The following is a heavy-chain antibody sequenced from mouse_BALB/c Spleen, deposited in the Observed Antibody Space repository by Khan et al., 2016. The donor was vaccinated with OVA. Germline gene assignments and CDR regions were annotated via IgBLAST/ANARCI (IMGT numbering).Heavy chain of an antibody. Sequence: QVQLQQSGAELARPGASVKLSCKASGYTFTSYTMHWVRQRPGQALEWIGHINPYNNYTNYNQNFKDKATLIVDKSSSTAYMQLSSLTSEDSAVYYGDRGVADHRSDDWFAYWGQGTLVTVSA. V-gene: IGHV1-4*01. D-gene: IGHD2-14*01. CDR3: DRGVADHRSDDWFAY. CDR1: GYTFTSYT. J-gene: IGHJ3*01. CDR2: INPYNNYT.